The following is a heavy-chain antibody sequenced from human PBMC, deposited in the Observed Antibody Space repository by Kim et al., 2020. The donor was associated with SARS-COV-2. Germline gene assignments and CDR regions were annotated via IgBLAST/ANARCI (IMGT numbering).Heavy chain of an antibody. CDR2: ISIGNDNT. CDR1: GYTFINYV. D-gene: IGHD6-19*01. J-gene: IGHJ4*02. V-gene: IGHV1-3*04. Sequence: ASVKVSCKASGYTFINYVMHWVRQAPGQRPEWMGLISIGNDNTKISQKFQGRVTITRDTSASTAYMELTSLRSEDTAIYYCARGSGWAFDYWGQGTLVTV. CDR3: ARGSGWAFDY.